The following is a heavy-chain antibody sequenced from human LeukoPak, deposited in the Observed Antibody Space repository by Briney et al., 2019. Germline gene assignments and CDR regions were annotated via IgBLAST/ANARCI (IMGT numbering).Heavy chain of an antibody. J-gene: IGHJ4*02. CDR1: GFIVNTYY. D-gene: IGHD1-26*01. Sequence: GGSLRLSCAVFGFIVNTYYMSWVRQAPGKGLEWASIIYSDGSTYYADSVKGRFTISRDTSKNTLFLQMNSLRAEDTAVYYCARIYSGSHYSWGQGTLVTISS. CDR3: ARIYSGSHYS. V-gene: IGHV3-53*01. CDR2: IYSDGST.